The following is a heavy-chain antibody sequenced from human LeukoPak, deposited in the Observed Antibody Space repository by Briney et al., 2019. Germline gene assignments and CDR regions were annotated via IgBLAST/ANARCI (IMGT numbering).Heavy chain of an antibody. V-gene: IGHV1-2*02. CDR1: GYTFTGYY. Sequence: ASVKVSCKASGYTFTGYYMHWVRQAPGQGLEWMGWINPNSGGTNYAQKFQGRDTMTRDTSISTAYMELSRLRSDDTAVYYCARGWNSGYDSSHYYFDYWGQGTLVTVSS. CDR2: INPNSGGT. J-gene: IGHJ4*02. CDR3: ARGWNSGYDSSHYYFDY. D-gene: IGHD5-12*01.